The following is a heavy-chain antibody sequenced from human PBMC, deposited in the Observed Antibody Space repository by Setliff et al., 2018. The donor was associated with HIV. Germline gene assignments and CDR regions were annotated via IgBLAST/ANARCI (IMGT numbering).Heavy chain of an antibody. CDR3: ARVGYYDTSFDY. CDR1: GGSFSGYY. CDR2: INHSGST. Sequence: PSETLSLTCDVYGGSFSGYYWSWIRRPPGKGLEWIGKINHSGSTNYNPSLKSRVTISVDTSKNQFSLKLGSVTAADTAVYYCARVGYYDTSFDYWGQGTLVTVSS. D-gene: IGHD3-22*01. V-gene: IGHV4-34*01. J-gene: IGHJ4*02.